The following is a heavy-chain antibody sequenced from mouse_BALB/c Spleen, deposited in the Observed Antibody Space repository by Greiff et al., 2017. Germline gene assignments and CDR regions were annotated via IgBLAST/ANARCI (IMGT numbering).Heavy chain of an antibody. CDR2: IRNKANGYTT. CDR1: GFTFIDYY. J-gene: IGHJ4*01. Sequence: EVQGVESGGGLVQPGGSLRLSCATSGFTFIDYYMSWVRQPPGKALEWLGFIRNKANGYTTDYSASVKGRFTVSRDNSQSILYLQMNTLRAEDNATYYGARRGIYYDNGRRYYYALDYWGQGTSVTVSS. D-gene: IGHD2-4*01. V-gene: IGHV7-3*02. CDR3: ARRGIYYDNGRRYYYALDY.